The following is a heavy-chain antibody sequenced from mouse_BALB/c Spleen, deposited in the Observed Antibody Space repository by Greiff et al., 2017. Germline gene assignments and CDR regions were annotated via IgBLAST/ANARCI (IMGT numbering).Heavy chain of an antibody. V-gene: IGHV1S81*02. Sequence: VQLQQSGAELVKPGASVKLSCKASGYTFTSYYMYWVKQRPGQGLEWIGEINPSNGGTNFNEKFKSKATLTVDKSSSTAYMQLSSLTSEDSADYYCTREGVRRAMDYWGQGTSVTVAS. D-gene: IGHD2-14*01. CDR3: TREGVRRAMDY. CDR1: GYTFTSYY. J-gene: IGHJ4*01. CDR2: INPSNGGT.